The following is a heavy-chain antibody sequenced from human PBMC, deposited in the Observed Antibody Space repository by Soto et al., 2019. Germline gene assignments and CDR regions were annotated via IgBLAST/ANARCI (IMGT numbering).Heavy chain of an antibody. J-gene: IGHJ4*02. D-gene: IGHD3-10*01. CDR3: ARAPRGNYGYPSYFDY. V-gene: IGHV4-59*01. CDR1: GGSISSYY. CDR2: IYYSGST. Sequence: SETLSLTCTVSGGSISSYYWSWIRQPPGKGLKWIWYIYYSGSTNYIPSLKSRVTISVDTSKNQFSLKLSSVTAVDTVVFYFARAPRGNYGYPSYFDYWGQGTLVTVSS.